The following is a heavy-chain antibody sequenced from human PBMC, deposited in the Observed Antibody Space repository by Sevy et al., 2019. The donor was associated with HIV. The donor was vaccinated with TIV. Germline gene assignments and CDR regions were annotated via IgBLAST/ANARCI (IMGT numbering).Heavy chain of an antibody. CDR3: ARDRDTIVKNKYYYYGMDV. D-gene: IGHD3-22*01. V-gene: IGHV3-21*01. Sequence: GGSLRLSCAASGFTFSNYNMTGVRQAPGKGLEWVSFISSSRGSIYYADSLKGRFTISRDNAKNSLYLQMNSLRAEDTAVYYCARDRDTIVKNKYYYYGMDVWGQGTTVTVSS. CDR2: ISSSRGSI. CDR1: GFTFSNYN. J-gene: IGHJ6*02.